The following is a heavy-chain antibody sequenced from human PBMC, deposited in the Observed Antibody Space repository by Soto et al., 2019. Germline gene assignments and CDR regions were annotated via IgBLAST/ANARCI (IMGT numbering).Heavy chain of an antibody. V-gene: IGHV3-30-3*01. CDR2: ISYDGSNK. D-gene: IGHD4-17*01. Sequence: QVQLVESGGGVVQPGRSLRLSCAASGFTFSSYAMHWVRQAPGKGLEWVAVISYDGSNKYYADSVKGRFTISRDNSKNTLYLQMNSLRAEDTAVYYCARGYGDYPFYFDYWGQGTLVTVSS. CDR1: GFTFSSYA. J-gene: IGHJ4*02. CDR3: ARGYGDYPFYFDY.